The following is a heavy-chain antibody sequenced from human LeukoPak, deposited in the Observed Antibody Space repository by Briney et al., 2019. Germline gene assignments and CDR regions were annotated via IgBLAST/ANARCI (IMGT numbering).Heavy chain of an antibody. CDR3: ARDSSPTVTTTDDY. Sequence: GGSLRLSCAASGFTFSSYSMNWVRQAPGKGLEWVSSIRSSSSYIYYADSVKGRFTISRDNAKNSLYLQMNSLRAEDTAVYYCARDSSPTVTTTDDYWGQGTLVTVSS. J-gene: IGHJ4*02. CDR1: GFTFSSYS. V-gene: IGHV3-21*01. CDR2: IRSSSSYI. D-gene: IGHD4-17*01.